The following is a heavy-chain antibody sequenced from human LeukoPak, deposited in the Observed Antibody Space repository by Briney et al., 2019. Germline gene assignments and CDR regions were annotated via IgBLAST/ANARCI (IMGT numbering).Heavy chain of an antibody. CDR2: ISAYNGNT. V-gene: IGHV1-18*01. CDR3: AMYSSGWTNFDY. Sequence: ASVKVSCKASGYTFTSYGISWVRQAPGQGLEWMGWISAYNGNTNYAQKLQGRVTMTTDTSTSTAYMELRSLRSDDTAVYYCAMYSSGWTNFDYWGQGTLVTVSS. CDR1: GYTFTSYG. J-gene: IGHJ4*02. D-gene: IGHD6-19*01.